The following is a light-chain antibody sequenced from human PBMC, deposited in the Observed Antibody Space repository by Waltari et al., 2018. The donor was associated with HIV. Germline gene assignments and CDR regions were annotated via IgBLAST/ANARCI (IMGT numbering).Light chain of an antibody. CDR3: QQYFSTPWT. J-gene: IGKJ1*01. CDR2: WAS. CDR1: QSLLYSPNNKNF. Sequence: DIVMTQTPDSLIVSPGERASINCRSNQSLLYSPNNKNFLVWYQQNPGQPPKLLIYWASSRESGVPARFSGSGSGTNFTLTISSLQPEDVATYFCQQYFSTPWTFGQGTKV. V-gene: IGKV4-1*01.